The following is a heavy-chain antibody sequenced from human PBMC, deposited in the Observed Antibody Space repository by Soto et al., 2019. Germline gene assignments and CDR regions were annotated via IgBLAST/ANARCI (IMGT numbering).Heavy chain of an antibody. D-gene: IGHD6-19*01. CDR2: ISGSGGST. Sequence: LGGSLRLSCAASGFTFSSYAMSWVRQAPGKGLEWVSAISGSGGSTYYADSVKGRFTISRDNSKNTLYLQMNSLRAEDTAVYYCARAGYSSGWYNPGEAFDIWGQGTMVTVSS. J-gene: IGHJ3*02. CDR1: GFTFSSYA. CDR3: ARAGYSSGWYNPGEAFDI. V-gene: IGHV3-23*01.